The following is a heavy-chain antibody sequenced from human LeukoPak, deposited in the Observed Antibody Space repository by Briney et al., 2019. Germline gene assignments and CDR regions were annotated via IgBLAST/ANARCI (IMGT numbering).Heavy chain of an antibody. CDR2: IIPIFGTA. CDR3: AFTPLGDQLLDNWFDP. CDR1: GGTFSSYA. J-gene: IGHJ5*02. V-gene: IGHV1-69*05. Sequence: SVKVSCKASGGTFSSYAISWVRQAPGLGLEWMGRIIPIFGTANYAQKFQGRVTITTDESTSTAYMELSSLRSEDTAVYYCAFTPLGDQLLDNWFDPWGQGTLVTVSS. D-gene: IGHD2-2*01.